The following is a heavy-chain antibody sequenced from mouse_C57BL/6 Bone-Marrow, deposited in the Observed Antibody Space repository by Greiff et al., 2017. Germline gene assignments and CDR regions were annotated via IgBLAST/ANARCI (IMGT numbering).Heavy chain of an antibody. CDR2: ILPGSGST. V-gene: IGHV1-9*01. CDR1: GYTFTGYW. D-gene: IGHD2-12*01. CDR3: ASAYYSPLYAMDY. Sequence: VQLQQSGAELMKPGASVTLSCKATGYTFTGYWIEWVKQRPGHGLEWIGEILPGSGSTNYNEKFKGKATFTADTASNTAYMQLSSLTTEDSAIYDCASAYYSPLYAMDYWGQGTSVTVSS. J-gene: IGHJ4*01.